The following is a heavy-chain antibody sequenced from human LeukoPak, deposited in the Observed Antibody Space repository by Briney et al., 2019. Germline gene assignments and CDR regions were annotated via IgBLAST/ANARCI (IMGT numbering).Heavy chain of an antibody. CDR2: IYPGDSDT. CDR1: GYTFTNYW. Sequence: KVSCKGSGYTFTNYWIGWVRQMPGKGLEWMGIIYPGDSDTRYSPSFQGQVTISADKSISTAYLQWNSLKASDTAMYYCARLRPQDAFDIWGQGTMVSVSS. CDR3: ARLRPQDAFDI. V-gene: IGHV5-51*01. J-gene: IGHJ3*02.